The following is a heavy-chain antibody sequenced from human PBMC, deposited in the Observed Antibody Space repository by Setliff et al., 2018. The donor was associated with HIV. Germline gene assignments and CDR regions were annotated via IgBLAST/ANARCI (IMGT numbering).Heavy chain of an antibody. J-gene: IGHJ4*02. Sequence: SETLSLTCNVSGGSISGYYWSWIRQSPGKGLEWIVSLSYSGSTYYSPSLKSRVTISVDTSKNQFSLNLSSVPAADTAVYYCARVKYNSGWLRPPHYFDNWGQGALVTVSS. D-gene: IGHD6-19*01. CDR1: GGSISGYY. V-gene: IGHV4-59*12. CDR3: ARVKYNSGWLRPPHYFDN. CDR2: LSYSGST.